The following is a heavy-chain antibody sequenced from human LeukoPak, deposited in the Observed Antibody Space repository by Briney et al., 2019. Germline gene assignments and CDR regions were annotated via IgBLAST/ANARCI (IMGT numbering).Heavy chain of an antibody. V-gene: IGHV4-34*01. D-gene: IGHD2-2*01. CDR2: INNSGST. Sequence: SETLSLTCAVYGGSFSGYYWSWIRQPPGKGLERIGEINNSGSTNYKPSLKSRVTISVDTPKNHFSLQLSSVTAADTAVYYCARGVVVVPAASSNWFDPWGQGTLVTVSS. CDR3: ARGVVVVPAASSNWFDP. J-gene: IGHJ5*02. CDR1: GGSFSGYY.